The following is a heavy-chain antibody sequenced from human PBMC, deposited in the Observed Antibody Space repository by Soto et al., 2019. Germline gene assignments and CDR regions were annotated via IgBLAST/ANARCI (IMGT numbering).Heavy chain of an antibody. V-gene: IGHV4-31*03. J-gene: IGHJ5*02. CDR2: IYYSGST. CDR1: GGSIRSDGYY. D-gene: IGHD6-6*01. CDR3: AGGSSKSWFDP. Sequence: SETLSLTCTVSGGSIRSDGYYWSWIRQHPGKGLEWIGYIYYSGSTYYNPSLKSRVSISADTSNNQFSLKLTSVTAADTAVYYCAGGSSKSWFDPWGKGTLGTVSS.